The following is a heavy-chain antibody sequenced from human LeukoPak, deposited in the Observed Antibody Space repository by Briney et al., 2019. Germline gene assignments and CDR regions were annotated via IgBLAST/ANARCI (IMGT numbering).Heavy chain of an antibody. V-gene: IGHV3-11*04. J-gene: IGHJ5*02. CDR2: ISSSGSTI. D-gene: IGHD3-3*01. CDR3: ARDEGGNYDFWSGYSYGGWFDP. Sequence: GGSLRLSCAASGFTFSDYYMSWIRQAPGKGLEWVSYISSSGSTIYYADSVKGRFTISRDNAKNSLYLQMNSLRAEDTAVYYCARDEGGNYDFWSGYSYGGWFDPWGQGTLVTVSS. CDR1: GFTFSDYY.